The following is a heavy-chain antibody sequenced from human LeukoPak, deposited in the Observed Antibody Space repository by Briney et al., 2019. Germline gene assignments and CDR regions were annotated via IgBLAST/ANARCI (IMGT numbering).Heavy chain of an antibody. CDR3: ARGPVAVAGGLGD. J-gene: IGHJ4*02. D-gene: IGHD6-19*01. Sequence: SETLSLTCAVYGGSFSGYYWTWIRQPPGKGLEWIGEINYSGSTNYNPSLKSRVTISVDTSRNQFFLKLTSVTAADTAVFYCARGPVAVAGGLGDWGQGTLVTASS. V-gene: IGHV4-34*01. CDR1: GGSFSGYY. CDR2: INYSGST.